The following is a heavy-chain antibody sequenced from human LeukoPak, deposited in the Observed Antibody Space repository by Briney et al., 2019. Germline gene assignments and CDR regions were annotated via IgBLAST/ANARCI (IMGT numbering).Heavy chain of an antibody. V-gene: IGHV3-30*02. Sequence: GGSLRLSCAASGFTLSSYGMHWVRQAPGKGLEWVAFIRYDGSNKYYADSVKGRFTISRDNSKNTLYLQMNSLRAEDTAVYYCAKVLGWQWLAPIDYWGQGTLVTVSS. CDR2: IRYDGSNK. CDR1: GFTLSSYG. D-gene: IGHD6-19*01. J-gene: IGHJ4*02. CDR3: AKVLGWQWLAPIDY.